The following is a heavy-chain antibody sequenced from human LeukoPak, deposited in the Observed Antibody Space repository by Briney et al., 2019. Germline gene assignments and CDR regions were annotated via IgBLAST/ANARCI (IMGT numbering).Heavy chain of an antibody. Sequence: SETLSLTCNVSGGSISGYHWSWIRQPAGKGLEWIGRIYTSGSTNYNPSLKSRVTISVDTSKNQFSLKLSSVTAADTAVYYCARLAQGGYDFWSGYYTWYFDYWGQGTLVTVSS. CDR1: GGSISGYH. V-gene: IGHV4-4*07. CDR2: IYTSGST. CDR3: ARLAQGGYDFWSGYYTWYFDY. D-gene: IGHD3-3*01. J-gene: IGHJ4*02.